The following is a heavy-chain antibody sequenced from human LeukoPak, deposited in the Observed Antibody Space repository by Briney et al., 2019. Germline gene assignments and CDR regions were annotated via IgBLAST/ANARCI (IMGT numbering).Heavy chain of an antibody. CDR3: ARDRIYYDFWSGSRFFQH. CDR2: INPNSGGT. D-gene: IGHD3-3*01. Sequence: ASVKVSCKASGYTFTGYYMHWVRQAPGQGLEWMGPINPNSGGTNYAQKFQGRVTMTRDTSMSTAYMELSRLRSDDTAVYYCARDRIYYDFWSGSRFFQHWGQGTLVTVSS. V-gene: IGHV1-2*06. CDR1: GYTFTGYY. J-gene: IGHJ1*01.